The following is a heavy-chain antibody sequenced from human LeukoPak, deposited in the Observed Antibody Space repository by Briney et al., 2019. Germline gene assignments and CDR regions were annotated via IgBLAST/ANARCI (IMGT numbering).Heavy chain of an antibody. V-gene: IGHV4-59*08. CDR2: INYSGNT. CDR3: ARRGIAAAFDI. CDR1: GGSISSYY. D-gene: IGHD6-13*01. Sequence: PSETLSLTCTVSGGSISSYYWSWIRQPPGKGLEYIGYINYSGNTNYNPSLKSRVTISVDTSKNQFSLKLSSVTAADTAVYYCARRGIAAAFDIWGQGTMVTVSS. J-gene: IGHJ3*02.